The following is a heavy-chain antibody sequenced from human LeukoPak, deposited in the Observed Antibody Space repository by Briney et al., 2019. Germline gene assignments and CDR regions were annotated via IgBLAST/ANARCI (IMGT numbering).Heavy chain of an antibody. Sequence: PSETLSLTCTVSGGSISSSSYYWGWIRQPPGKGLEWIGSIYYSGSTYYNPSLKSRVTISVDTSKNQFSLKLSSVIAADTAVYYCARRGGSGSLFDYWGQGTLVTVSS. CDR3: ARRGGSGSLFDY. J-gene: IGHJ4*02. D-gene: IGHD3-10*01. CDR1: GGSISSSSYY. V-gene: IGHV4-39*01. CDR2: IYYSGST.